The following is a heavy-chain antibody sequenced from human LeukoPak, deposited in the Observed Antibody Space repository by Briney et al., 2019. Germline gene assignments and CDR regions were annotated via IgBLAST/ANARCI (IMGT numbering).Heavy chain of an antibody. D-gene: IGHD5-12*01. J-gene: IGHJ4*02. CDR1: GFTFSSYS. Sequence: GGSLRLSYAASGFTFSSYSMNWVRQAPGKGLEWVSYISSSSSTIYYADSVKGRFTIPRDNAKNSLYLQMNSLRAEDTAVYYCARRTNSGVDYWGQGTLVTVSS. CDR2: ISSSSSTI. V-gene: IGHV3-48*04. CDR3: ARRTNSGVDY.